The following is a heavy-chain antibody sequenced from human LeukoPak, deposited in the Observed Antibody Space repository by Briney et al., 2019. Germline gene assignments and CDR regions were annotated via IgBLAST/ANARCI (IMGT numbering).Heavy chain of an antibody. D-gene: IGHD3-10*01. J-gene: IGHJ4*02. CDR1: GFTFSSYS. CDR2: ISSISSTI. V-gene: IGHV3-48*01. Sequence: GGSLRLSCAASGFTFSSYSMSWVRQAPGKGLGWVSFISSISSTIYYADSVKGRFTVSRDNAKNSLYLQMNSLRAEDTAVYFCASTVGSAPDYYGSGGFALLDYWGQGTLVTVSS. CDR3: ASTVGSAPDYYGSGGFALLDY.